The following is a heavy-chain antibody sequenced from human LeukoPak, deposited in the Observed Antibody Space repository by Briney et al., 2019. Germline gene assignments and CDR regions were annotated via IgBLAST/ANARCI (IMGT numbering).Heavy chain of an antibody. D-gene: IGHD6-13*01. V-gene: IGHV3-30*02. CDR1: GFTFSSYG. J-gene: IGHJ4*02. Sequence: PGGYLRLSCAASGFTFSSYGMHWVRQAPGKGLEWVAFIRYDGSNKYYADSVKGRFTISRDNSKNTLYLQMNSLRAEDTAVYYCAKDLFGYSSSWGRGTLVTVSS. CDR2: IRYDGSNK. CDR3: AKDLFGYSSS.